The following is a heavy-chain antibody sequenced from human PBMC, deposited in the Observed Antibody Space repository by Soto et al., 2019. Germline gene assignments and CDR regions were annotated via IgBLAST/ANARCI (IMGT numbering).Heavy chain of an antibody. Sequence: QVQLQESGPGLVKPSETLSLTCTDSGGSISSYYWSWIRQPPGKGLEWIGYIYYSGSTNYNPPLKSRVTISVDTSKTQFSLKLSSVTGADAAVYYCARAYGDYVFDYWGQGTLVTVSS. CDR1: GGSISSYY. J-gene: IGHJ4*02. CDR2: IYYSGST. V-gene: IGHV4-59*01. CDR3: ARAYGDYVFDY. D-gene: IGHD4-17*01.